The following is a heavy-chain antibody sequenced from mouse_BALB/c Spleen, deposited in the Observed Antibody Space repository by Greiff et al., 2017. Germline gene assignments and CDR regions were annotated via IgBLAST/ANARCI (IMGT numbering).Heavy chain of an antibody. CDR1: GFNIKDYY. Sequence: VQLQQSGAELVRPGALVKLSCKASGFNIKDYYMHWVKQRPEQGLEWIGWIDPENGNTIYDPKFQGKASITADTSSNTAYLQLSSLTSEDTAVYYCARRGVRREYFDVWGAGTTVTVSS. J-gene: IGHJ1*01. CDR3: ARRGVRREYFDV. D-gene: IGHD2-14*01. CDR2: IDPENGNT. V-gene: IGHV14-1*02.